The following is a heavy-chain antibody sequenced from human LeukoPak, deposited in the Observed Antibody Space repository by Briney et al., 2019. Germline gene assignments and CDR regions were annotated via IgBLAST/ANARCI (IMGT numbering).Heavy chain of an antibody. V-gene: IGHV4-39*07. CDR3: ARLYTVTTSFDY. CDR1: GYSISSSSYY. D-gene: IGHD4-17*01. J-gene: IGHJ4*02. Sequence: SETLSLTCTVSGYSISSSSYYWGWIRQPPGKGLEWIGLMYYSGTTYYNPSLKSRVTISVDTSKNQFSLKLSSVTAADTAVYYCARLYTVTTSFDYWGQGTLVTVSS. CDR2: MYYSGTT.